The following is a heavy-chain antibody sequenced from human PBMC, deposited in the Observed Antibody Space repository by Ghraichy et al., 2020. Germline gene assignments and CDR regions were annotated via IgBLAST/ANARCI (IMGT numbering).Heavy chain of an antibody. J-gene: IGHJ6*02. CDR1: GYTFTSYD. Sequence: ASVKVSCKASGYTFTSYDINWVRQATGQGLEWMGWMNPNSGNTGYAQKFQGRVTMTRNTSISTAYMELSGLRSEDTAVYYCARDGPVHDYGDYDYYYYGMDVWGQGTTVTVSS. V-gene: IGHV1-8*01. D-gene: IGHD4-17*01. CDR3: ARDGPVHDYGDYDYYYYGMDV. CDR2: MNPNSGNT.